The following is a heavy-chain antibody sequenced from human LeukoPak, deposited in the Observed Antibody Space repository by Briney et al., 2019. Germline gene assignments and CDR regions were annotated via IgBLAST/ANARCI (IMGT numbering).Heavy chain of an antibody. CDR2: IYYSGST. Sequence: SETLSLTCTVSGGSISSSSYYWGWIRQPPGKGLEWIGSIYYSGSTYYNPSLKSRVTISVDTSKNQFSLKLSSVTAADTAVYYCARRVDYDFWSGYFPLGYYYMDVWGKGTTVTVSS. CDR3: ARRVDYDFWSGYFPLGYYYMDV. J-gene: IGHJ6*03. V-gene: IGHV4-39*07. CDR1: GGSISSSSYY. D-gene: IGHD3-3*01.